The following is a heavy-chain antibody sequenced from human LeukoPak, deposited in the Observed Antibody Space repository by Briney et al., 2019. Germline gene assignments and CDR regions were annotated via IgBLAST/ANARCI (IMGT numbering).Heavy chain of an antibody. CDR1: GFIFSDYY. J-gene: IGHJ4*02. CDR3: ARCGDGLPCDFDY. D-gene: IGHD3-10*01. V-gene: IGHV3-11*04. Sequence: GGSLRLSCDASGFIFSDYYMSWARQAPGKGLEWISYISNPSSTKYYADSVKGRFTISRDNAKNSLHLQMNSLRAEDTAVYYCARCGDGLPCDFDYWGQGTLVTVSS. CDR2: ISNPSSTK.